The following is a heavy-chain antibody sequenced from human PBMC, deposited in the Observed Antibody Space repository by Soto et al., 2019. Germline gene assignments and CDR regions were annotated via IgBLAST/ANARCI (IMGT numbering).Heavy chain of an antibody. Sequence: QVQLVQSGAEVKKPGSSVKVSCKASGGTFSSYAISWVRQAPGQGLEWMGGIIPIFGPANYAQKFQGRVTITADESTSTAYMELSSLRSEDTAVYYCARANSSGWYYYYYGMDVWGQGTTVTVSS. V-gene: IGHV1-69*01. J-gene: IGHJ6*02. CDR2: IIPIFGPA. CDR1: GGTFSSYA. D-gene: IGHD6-19*01. CDR3: ARANSSGWYYYYYGMDV.